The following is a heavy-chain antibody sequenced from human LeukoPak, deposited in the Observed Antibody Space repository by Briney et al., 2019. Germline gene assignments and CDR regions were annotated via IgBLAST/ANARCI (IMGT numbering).Heavy chain of an antibody. CDR1: GGSISSGGYS. CDR2: IYHSGST. CDR3: ARDMRYCSSTSCTNWFDP. V-gene: IGHV4-30-2*01. Sequence: SQTLSLTCAVSGGSISSGGYSWSWIRQPPGKGLEWIGYIYHSGSTYYNLSLKSRVTISVDRSKNQFSLKLSSVTAADTAVYYCARDMRYCSSTSCTNWFDPWGQGTLVTVSS. J-gene: IGHJ5*02. D-gene: IGHD2-2*01.